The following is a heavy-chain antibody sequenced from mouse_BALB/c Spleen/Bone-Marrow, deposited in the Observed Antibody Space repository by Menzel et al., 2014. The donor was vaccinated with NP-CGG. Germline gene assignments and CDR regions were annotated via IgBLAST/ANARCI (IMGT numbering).Heavy chain of an antibody. V-gene: IGHV14-1*02. CDR2: IDPENGNI. J-gene: IGHJ2*01. CDR1: GFNIKDYH. Sequence: EVQLQQSGAELVRPGALVKLSCKASGFNIKDYHMHWVKQRPEQGLEWIGWIDPENGNIIYDPKFQGKASITADTSSNTAYVQLSSLTSEDTAVYYCAAYFHCGDYYYFGYWGQGTTLTVSS. D-gene: IGHD1-1*01. CDR3: AAYFHCGDYYYFGY.